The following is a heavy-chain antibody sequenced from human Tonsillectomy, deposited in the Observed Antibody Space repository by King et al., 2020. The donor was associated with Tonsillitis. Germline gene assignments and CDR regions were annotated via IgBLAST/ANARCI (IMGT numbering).Heavy chain of an antibody. CDR1: GFTFDDYA. CDR2: ISWNSGSI. V-gene: IGHV3-9*01. J-gene: IGHJ5*02. CDR3: AKDRAAAGPEGWFDP. D-gene: IGHD6-13*01. Sequence: VQLVESGGGLVQPGRSLRLSCAASGFTFDDYAMHWVQQAPGKGLEWVSGISWNSGSIGYADSVKGRFTISRDNAKNSLYLQMNSLRAEDTALYYCAKDRAAAGPEGWFDPWGQGTLVTVSS.